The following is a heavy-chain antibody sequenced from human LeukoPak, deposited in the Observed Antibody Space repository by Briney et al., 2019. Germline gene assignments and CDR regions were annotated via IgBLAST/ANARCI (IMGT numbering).Heavy chain of an antibody. J-gene: IGHJ4*02. V-gene: IGHV3-48*03. CDR1: GFTFSSYE. CDR2: ISSSGSTI. Sequence: GGSLRLSCAASGFTFSSYEMNWVRQAPGKGLEWVSYISSSGSTIYYADSVKGRFTISRDNAKNSLYLQMNSLRAEDTAVYYFATVPAYYYGSGSYGCWGQGSLVTVSS. CDR3: ATVPAYYYGSGSYGC. D-gene: IGHD3-10*01.